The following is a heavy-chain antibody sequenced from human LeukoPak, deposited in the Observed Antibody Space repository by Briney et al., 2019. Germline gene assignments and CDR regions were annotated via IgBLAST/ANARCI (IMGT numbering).Heavy chain of an antibody. CDR3: ARGVAAVAGMGVDY. CDR1: GGSFSYYY. Sequence: PSETLSLTCAVYGGSFSYYYWTWIRQPPGKGLEWIGEIHHSGSTNYNPSLKCRVTISVDTSKNQFSLKLSSVTAADTAVYYCARGVAAVAGMGVDYWGQGTLVTVSS. CDR2: IHHSGST. J-gene: IGHJ4*02. V-gene: IGHV4-34*01. D-gene: IGHD6-19*01.